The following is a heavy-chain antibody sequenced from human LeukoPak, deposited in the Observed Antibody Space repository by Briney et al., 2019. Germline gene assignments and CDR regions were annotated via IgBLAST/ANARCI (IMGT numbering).Heavy chain of an antibody. CDR3: ARELRKAFDI. CDR2: TYYSGST. CDR1: GGSISSYY. Sequence: SETLSLTCTVSGGSISSYYWSWIRQPPGKGLEWIGYTYYSGSTNYNPSLKSRVTISVDTSKNQFSLKLSSVTAADTAVYYCARELRKAFDIWGQGTMVTVSS. V-gene: IGHV4-59*12. J-gene: IGHJ3*02. D-gene: IGHD2-8*01.